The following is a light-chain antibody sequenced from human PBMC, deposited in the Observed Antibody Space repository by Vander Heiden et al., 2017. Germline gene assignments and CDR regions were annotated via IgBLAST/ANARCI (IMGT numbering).Light chain of an antibody. V-gene: IGLV1-44*01. CDR1: TSNIGRGT. CDR2: NNN. J-gene: IGLJ2*01. CDR3: AVWDDTLNGPV. Sequence: QSVLPQSPSASGTPGQRNTISCSGTTSNIGRGTVNWFQQLPGAAPKLLIYNNNQRPSGVPGRFSGSKSGTSASLAISGLQSEDEALYYCAVWDDTLNGPVFGGGTKLTVL.